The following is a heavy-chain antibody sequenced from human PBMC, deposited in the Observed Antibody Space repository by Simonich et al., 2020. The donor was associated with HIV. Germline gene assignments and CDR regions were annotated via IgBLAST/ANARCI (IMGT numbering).Heavy chain of an antibody. CDR3: AKDRYSSSSGSFDY. J-gene: IGHJ4*02. D-gene: IGHD6-6*01. V-gene: IGHV3-9*03. CDR2: ISWNSGSI. CDR1: GFTFDDYA. Sequence: EVQLVESGGGLVQPGRSLRLSCAASGFTFDDYAMHWVQQAPRKGLELVSGISWNSGSIGYADSVKGRFTISRDNAKNSLYLQMNSLRAEDMALYYCAKDRYSSSSGSFDYWGQGTLVTVSS.